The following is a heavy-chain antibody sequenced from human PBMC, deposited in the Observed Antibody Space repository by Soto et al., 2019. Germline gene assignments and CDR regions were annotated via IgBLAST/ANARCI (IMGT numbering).Heavy chain of an antibody. CDR2: INHSGST. CDR1: GGSFSGYY. D-gene: IGHD3-22*01. Sequence: QVQLQQWGAGLLKPSETLSLTCAVYGGSFSGYYWSWIRQPPGKGLEWIGEINHSGSTNYNPSLKSRVTISVDTSKNQFSLKLSSVTAADTAVYYCARGPMYYYDSSGYYHFDYWGQGTLVTVSS. CDR3: ARGPMYYYDSSGYYHFDY. J-gene: IGHJ4*02. V-gene: IGHV4-34*01.